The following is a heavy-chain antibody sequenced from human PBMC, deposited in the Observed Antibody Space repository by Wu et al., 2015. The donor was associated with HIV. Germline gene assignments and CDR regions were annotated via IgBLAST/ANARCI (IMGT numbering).Heavy chain of an antibody. CDR3: ARGPYMDHYDSPSYYSYMDV. J-gene: IGHJ6*03. Sequence: QVQLVQSGAEVKKSGASVKVSCKASGYTFTGYYMHWVRQAPGQGLEWLGWINPNSGDTKYTQKLQGRVTMTTDTSITTAYMELSRLRSDDTAVYYCARGPYMDHYDSPSYYSYMDVWGNGTTVTVSS. V-gene: IGHV1-2*02. CDR1: GYTFTGYY. D-gene: IGHD3-22*01. CDR2: INPNSGDT.